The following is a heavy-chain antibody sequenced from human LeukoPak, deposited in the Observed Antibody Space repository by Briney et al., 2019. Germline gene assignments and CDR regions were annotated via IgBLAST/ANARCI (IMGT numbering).Heavy chain of an antibody. Sequence: SETLSLTCTVSGGSISSSSYYWGWIRQPPGKGLEWSGSIYYSGSTYYNPSLKSRVTISVDTSKNQFSLKLSSVTAADTAVYYCARVLVTYYYDSSGPNDAFDIWGQGTMVTVSS. CDR3: ARVLVTYYYDSSGPNDAFDI. CDR1: GGSISSSSYY. CDR2: IYYSGST. J-gene: IGHJ3*02. D-gene: IGHD3-22*01. V-gene: IGHV4-39*07.